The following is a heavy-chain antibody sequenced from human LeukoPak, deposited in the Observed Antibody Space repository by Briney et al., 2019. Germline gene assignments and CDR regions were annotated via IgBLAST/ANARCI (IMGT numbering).Heavy chain of an antibody. CDR3: ARAVSVSSYYFDC. J-gene: IGHJ4*02. Sequence: KPGRSLRLSCAASGFIFSDYYMSWIRQAPGKGLEWISYISSSSSYTNYVDSVKGRFTISRDNAKNSLYLQMNSLRAEDTAVYYCARAVSVSSYYFDCWGQGTLVTVSS. D-gene: IGHD5/OR15-5a*01. CDR2: ISSSSSYT. V-gene: IGHV3-11*05. CDR1: GFIFSDYY.